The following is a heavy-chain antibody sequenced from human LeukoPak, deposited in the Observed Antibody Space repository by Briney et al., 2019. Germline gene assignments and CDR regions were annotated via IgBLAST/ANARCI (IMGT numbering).Heavy chain of an antibody. V-gene: IGHV3-53*01. D-gene: IGHD1-7*01. CDR1: GFTVSSNY. J-gene: IGHJ4*02. CDR3: ARKAQYNGHYPLDY. CDR2: SDRGDYT. Sequence: GGSLRLSCAASGFTVSSNYMTWVRQAPGKGLEWVSGTSDRGDYTYYADSVKGRFTISRDSSKNTLFLQMNSLRAEDTALYFCARKAQYNGHYPLDYWGQGTLVTVSS.